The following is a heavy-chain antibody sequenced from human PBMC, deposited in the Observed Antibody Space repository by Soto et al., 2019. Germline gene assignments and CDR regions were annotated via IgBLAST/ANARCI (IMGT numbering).Heavy chain of an antibody. CDR2: ISWNSGSI. Sequence: EVQLVESGGGLVQPGRSLRLSCAASGFTFDDYAMHWVRQAPGKGLEWVSGISWNSGSIGYADSVKGRFTISRDNAKNSLYLQMNSLRAEDTALYYCAKGLYGEDAFDIWGQGTMVTVSS. CDR3: AKGLYGEDAFDI. J-gene: IGHJ3*02. CDR1: GFTFDDYA. D-gene: IGHD2-2*02. V-gene: IGHV3-9*01.